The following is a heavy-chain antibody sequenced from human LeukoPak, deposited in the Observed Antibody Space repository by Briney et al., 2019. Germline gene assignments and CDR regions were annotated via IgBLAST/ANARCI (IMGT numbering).Heavy chain of an antibody. D-gene: IGHD6-19*01. Sequence: SETLSLTCTVSGYSISSGYSWGWIRQPPGKGLEWIGSIYHSGNTYYNPSLKRRVTISVDTSKNQFSLNLSSVTAADTAVYYCARGITSGWYLDYWGQGTLVTVSS. V-gene: IGHV4-38-2*02. CDR2: IYHSGNT. CDR1: GYSISSGYS. J-gene: IGHJ4*02. CDR3: ARGITSGWYLDY.